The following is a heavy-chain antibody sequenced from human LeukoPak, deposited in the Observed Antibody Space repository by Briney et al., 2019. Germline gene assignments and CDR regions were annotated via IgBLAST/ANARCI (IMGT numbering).Heavy chain of an antibody. D-gene: IGHD6-6*01. CDR1: GYTFTSYG. CDR3: ARDAEYSSSSVFDY. Sequence: ASVKVSCKASGYTFTSYGISWVRQAPGQGLEWMGWISAYNGNTNYAQKLQGRVTMTTDTSTSTAYMELRSLRSDDTAVYYCARDAEYSSSSVFDYWGQGTLVTVSS. V-gene: IGHV1-18*01. J-gene: IGHJ4*02. CDR2: ISAYNGNT.